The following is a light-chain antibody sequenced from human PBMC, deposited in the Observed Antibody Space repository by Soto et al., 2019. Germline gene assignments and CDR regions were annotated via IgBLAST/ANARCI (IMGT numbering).Light chain of an antibody. CDR2: STD. CDR1: SGSVSTTYY. J-gene: IGLJ3*02. V-gene: IGLV8-61*01. CDR3: VLYMGRGIWV. Sequence: QTVETQEPSFSVSPGRTVTLTCGLSSGSVSTTYYPTWYQQTPGQAPRTLIYSTDTRSSGVPDRFSGSILGNKAALTITGAQADDESDYYCVLYMGRGIWVFGGGTKLTVL.